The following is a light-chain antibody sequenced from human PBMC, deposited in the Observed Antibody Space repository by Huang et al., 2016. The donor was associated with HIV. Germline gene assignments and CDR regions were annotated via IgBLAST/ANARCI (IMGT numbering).Light chain of an antibody. V-gene: IGKV3-15*01. CDR2: AAY. J-gene: IGKJ3*01. CDR1: QLVSSH. CDR3: QQYNDFRST. Sequence: ETVMTQSPVTLSVSSGDRASLSCRSSQLVSSHLAWYQQKPGQAPRLRIYAAYTRATGVPARFSGSGAGTEFTLTISTLQSEDSAVYYCQQYNDFRSTFGPGTRVEIK.